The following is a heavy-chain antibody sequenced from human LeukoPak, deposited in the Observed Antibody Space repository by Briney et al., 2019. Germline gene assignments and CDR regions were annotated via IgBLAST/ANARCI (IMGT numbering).Heavy chain of an antibody. CDR1: GYIFTNYG. J-gene: IGHJ4*02. CDR2: INPYNGNT. Sequence: GASVKVSCKASGYIFTNYGISWVRQAPGQGLEWMGQINPYNGNTNYVQKVQGRVTMTTDTSTYTAYMELRSLASGDTAIYFCARVTGSSISSRSLLYWGQGTLVTVS. D-gene: IGHD6-13*01. V-gene: IGHV1-18*01. CDR3: ARVTGSSISSRSLLY.